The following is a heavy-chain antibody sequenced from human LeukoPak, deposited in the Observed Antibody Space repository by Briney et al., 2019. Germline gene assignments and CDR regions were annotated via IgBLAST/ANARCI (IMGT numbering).Heavy chain of an antibody. V-gene: IGHV1-18*01. CDR3: ARESSELAVAGTFDY. D-gene: IGHD6-19*01. Sequence: ASVKASCKASGYTFTSYGISWVRQAPGQGLEWMGWISAYNGNTNYAQKLQGRVTMTTDTSTSTAYMELKSLRSDDTAVYYCARESSELAVAGTFDYWGQGTLVTVSS. CDR2: ISAYNGNT. CDR1: GYTFTSYG. J-gene: IGHJ4*02.